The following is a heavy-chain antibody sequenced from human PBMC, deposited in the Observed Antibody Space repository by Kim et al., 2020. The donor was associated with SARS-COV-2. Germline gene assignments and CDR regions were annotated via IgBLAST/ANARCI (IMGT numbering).Heavy chain of an antibody. D-gene: IGHD3-9*01. Sequence: SVKVSCKASGGTFSSYAISWVRQAPGQGLEWMGGIIPIFGTANYAQKFQGRVTITADESTSTAYMELSSLRSEDTAVYYCAREKDILTGSYDNWFDPWGQRTLVTVSS. J-gene: IGHJ5*02. V-gene: IGHV1-69*13. CDR1: GGTFSSYA. CDR3: AREKDILTGSYDNWFDP. CDR2: IIPIFGTA.